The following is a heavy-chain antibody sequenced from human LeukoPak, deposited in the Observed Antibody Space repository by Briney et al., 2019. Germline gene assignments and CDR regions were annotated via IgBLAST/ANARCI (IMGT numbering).Heavy chain of an antibody. CDR3: ARLARVVAATAYFDY. Sequence: PSETLSLTCAVSGGSISSGGYSWSWIRQPPGKGLEWIGYIYHSGSTYYNLSLKSRVTISVDRSKNQFSLKLSSVTAADTAVYYCARLARVVAATAYFDYWGQGTLVTVSS. J-gene: IGHJ4*02. D-gene: IGHD2-15*01. V-gene: IGHV4-30-2*01. CDR2: IYHSGST. CDR1: GGSISSGGYS.